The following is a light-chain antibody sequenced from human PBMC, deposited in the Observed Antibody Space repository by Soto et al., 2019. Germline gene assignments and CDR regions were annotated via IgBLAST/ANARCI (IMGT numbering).Light chain of an antibody. CDR2: AAS. J-gene: IGKJ5*01. CDR3: QPRKSYPIT. Sequence: DIQLTQSPSFLSASVGDRVTITCRASQDINTYLAWYQQKPGKAPKLLIFAASTLQNGVPSRFSGSGSGTEFTVTITSLQPEDLAPYYEQPRKSYPITFVQGTRLEIK. CDR1: QDINTY. V-gene: IGKV1-9*01.